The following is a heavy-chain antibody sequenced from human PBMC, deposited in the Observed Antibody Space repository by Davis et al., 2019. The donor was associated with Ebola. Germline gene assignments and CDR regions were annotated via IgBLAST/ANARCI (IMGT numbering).Heavy chain of an antibody. J-gene: IGHJ6*02. CDR3: AGELGYYGMDV. CDR1: GFTFSSYA. V-gene: IGHV3-48*03. CDR2: ISSSGSTI. D-gene: IGHD3-16*01. Sequence: GESLKISCAASGFTFSSYAMSWVRQAPGKGLEWVSYISSSGSTIYYADSVKGRFTISRDNAKNSLYLQMNSLRAEDTAVYYCAGELGYYGMDVWGQGTTVTVSS.